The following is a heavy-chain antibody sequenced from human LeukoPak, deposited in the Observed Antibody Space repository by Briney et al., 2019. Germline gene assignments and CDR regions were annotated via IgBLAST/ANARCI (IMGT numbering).Heavy chain of an antibody. Sequence: ASVKVSCKASGYTFTSYYMHWVRPAPGQGLEWMGIINPSGGSTSYAQKFQGRVTMTRDTSTSTVYMELSSLRSEDTAVYYCARGLPQNSGYDLFDYWGQGTLVTVSS. CDR1: GYTFTSYY. CDR3: ARGLPQNSGYDLFDY. D-gene: IGHD5-12*01. V-gene: IGHV1-46*01. J-gene: IGHJ4*02. CDR2: INPSGGST.